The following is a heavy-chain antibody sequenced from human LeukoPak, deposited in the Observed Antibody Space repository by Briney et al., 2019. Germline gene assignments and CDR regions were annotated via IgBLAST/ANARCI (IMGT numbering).Heavy chain of an antibody. V-gene: IGHV4-34*01. CDR2: INHSGST. CDR1: GGSISSYY. Sequence: SETLSLTCTVSGGSISSYYWSWIRQPPGKGLEWIGEINHSGSTNYNPSLKSRVTISVDTSKNQFSLKLSSVTAADTAVYYCARGRVPSAHPSNNWFDPWGQGTLVTVSS. J-gene: IGHJ5*02. CDR3: ARGRVPSAHPSNNWFDP.